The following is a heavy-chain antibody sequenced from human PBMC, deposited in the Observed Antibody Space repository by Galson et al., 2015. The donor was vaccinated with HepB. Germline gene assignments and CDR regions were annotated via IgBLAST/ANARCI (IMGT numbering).Heavy chain of an antibody. V-gene: IGHV1-69*04. D-gene: IGHD3-22*01. J-gene: IGHJ2*01. CDR1: GGTFSSYA. CDR3: ARVDSSGYYHWYFDL. CDR2: IIPILGIA. Sequence: SVKVSCKASGGTFSSYAFSWVRQAPGQGLEWMGRIIPILGIANYAQKFQGRVTITADKSTSTAYMELSSLRSEDTAVYYCARVDSSGYYHWYFDLWGRGTLVTVTS.